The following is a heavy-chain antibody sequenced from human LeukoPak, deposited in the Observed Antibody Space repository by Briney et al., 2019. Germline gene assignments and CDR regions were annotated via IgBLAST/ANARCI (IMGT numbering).Heavy chain of an antibody. CDR2: INHSGST. D-gene: IGHD3-3*01. Sequence: SETLSLTCAVYGGSFSGYYWSWIRQPPGEGLGWVWEINHSGSTNYNPSLKSRVTISVDTSKKQFCLKLSSVAGADTAGYYCARVWQYYNFWSGYGDWFDPWGQGTLVTVSS. J-gene: IGHJ5*02. CDR3: ARVWQYYNFWSGYGDWFDP. V-gene: IGHV4-34*01. CDR1: GGSFSGYY.